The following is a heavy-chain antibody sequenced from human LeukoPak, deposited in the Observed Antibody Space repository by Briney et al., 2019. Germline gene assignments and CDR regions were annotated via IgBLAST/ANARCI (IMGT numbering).Heavy chain of an antibody. CDR3: ARQPRGYYYGSARGWWFDP. J-gene: IGHJ5*02. Sequence: PSETLSLTCTVSGVSITSGGYYWSWIRQHPGKGLEWIGYIYYSGSTYYNPSLKSRVTISVDTSKNQFSLKLSSVTAADTAVYYCARQPRGYYYGSARGWWFDPWGQGTLVTVSS. CDR1: GVSITSGGYY. D-gene: IGHD3-10*01. V-gene: IGHV4-31*03. CDR2: IYYSGST.